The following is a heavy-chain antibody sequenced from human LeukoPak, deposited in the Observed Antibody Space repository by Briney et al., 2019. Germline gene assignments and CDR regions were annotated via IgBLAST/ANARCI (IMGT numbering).Heavy chain of an antibody. CDR2: ISYDGSNK. D-gene: IGHD2-2*01. Sequence: PGGSLRLSCAASGFTFSSYGMHWVRQAPGKGLEWVAVISYDGSNKYYADSVKGRFTISRDNSKNTLYLQMNSLRAEDTAVYYCASAIFIVVVPAAMDVWGKGTTVTVSS. J-gene: IGHJ6*04. V-gene: IGHV3-30*03. CDR3: ASAIFIVVVPAAMDV. CDR1: GFTFSSYG.